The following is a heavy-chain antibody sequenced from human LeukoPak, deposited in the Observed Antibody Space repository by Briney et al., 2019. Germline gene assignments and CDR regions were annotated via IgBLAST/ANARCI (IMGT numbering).Heavy chain of an antibody. V-gene: IGHV4-4*07. J-gene: IGHJ5*02. CDR3: ARDIGGSFREGYNWFDP. CDR1: GGSISTNY. CDR2: IFASGST. Sequence: PSETLSLTCTVSGGSISTNYWSWVRQPAGKGLEWIGRIFASGSTNYNPSLKSRVTMSVDTSKNQFSLNLTSVTAADTAVYYCARDIGGSFREGYNWFDPWGPGILVTVSS. D-gene: IGHD1-26*01.